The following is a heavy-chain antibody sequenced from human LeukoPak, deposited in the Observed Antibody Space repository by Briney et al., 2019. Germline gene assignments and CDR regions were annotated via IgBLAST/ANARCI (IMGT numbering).Heavy chain of an antibody. Sequence: GGSLRLSCAASGFTFCSYSMNWVRQAPGKGLEWVSSISSSSSYIYYADSVKGRFTISRDNAKNSLYLQMNSLRAEDTAVYYCASRSHSSGWCFDYWGQGTLVTVSS. J-gene: IGHJ4*02. CDR3: ASRSHSSGWCFDY. D-gene: IGHD6-19*01. CDR2: ISSSSSYI. CDR1: GFTFCSYS. V-gene: IGHV3-21*01.